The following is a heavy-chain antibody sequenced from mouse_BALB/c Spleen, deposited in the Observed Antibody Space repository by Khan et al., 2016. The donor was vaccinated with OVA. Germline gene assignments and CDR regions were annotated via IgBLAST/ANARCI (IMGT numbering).Heavy chain of an antibody. J-gene: IGHJ3*01. V-gene: IGHV1-80*01. CDR1: GYAFSNYW. CDR3: ARSWYDYFAY. D-gene: IGHD2-14*01. Sequence: QVQLQQSGAELVRPGSSVKISCKASGYAFSNYWMNWVKQRPGQGLEWIGQIYPGDGDTSFNGKFRGKATLTADKSSSTAYMQLSSLTSEDSAVYFWARSWYDYFAYWGQGTLVTVSA. CDR2: IYPGDGDT.